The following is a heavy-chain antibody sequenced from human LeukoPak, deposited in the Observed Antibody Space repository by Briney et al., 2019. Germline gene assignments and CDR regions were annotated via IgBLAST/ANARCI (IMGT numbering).Heavy chain of an antibody. J-gene: IGHJ4*02. CDR2: IYAGGST. CDR3: AKDPLVRGVTYDY. CDR1: GFNVSSDY. Sequence: PGGSLRLSCAASGFNVSSDYMSWVRQAPGKGLEWVSVIYAGGSTYYADSVKGRFTISRDNSKNTLYLQMNSLRAEDTAVYYCAKDPLVRGVTYDYWGQGTLVTVSS. D-gene: IGHD3-10*01. V-gene: IGHV3-53*01.